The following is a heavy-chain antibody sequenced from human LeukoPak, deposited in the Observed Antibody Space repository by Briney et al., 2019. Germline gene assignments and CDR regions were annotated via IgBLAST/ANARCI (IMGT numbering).Heavy chain of an antibody. J-gene: IGHJ4*02. CDR2: ISYDGSNK. V-gene: IGHV3-30*03. CDR1: GFTFKNYG. D-gene: IGHD1-1*01. CDR3: ARAPGYGAAYYFDY. Sequence: GRSLRLSCAASGFTFKNYGMHWVRQAPGKGLEWVAVISYDGSNKYYADSVKGRFTISRDNSKNTLYLQMNSLRAEDTAVYYCARAPGYGAAYYFDYWGQGTLVTVSS.